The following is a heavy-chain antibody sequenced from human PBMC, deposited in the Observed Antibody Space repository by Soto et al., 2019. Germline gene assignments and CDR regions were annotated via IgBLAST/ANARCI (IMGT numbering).Heavy chain of an antibody. Sequence: GASVKVSCKASGLSFSDYFRHWVRQAPGQGLEWMGIINPSGDSRNYAQKFQGRVTITRDTSTSTAYMELSSLRSEDTAVYYCARGGYFDSSNYLAYWGLGTLVIVSS. D-gene: IGHD3-22*01. CDR1: GLSFSDYF. J-gene: IGHJ4*02. CDR2: INPSGDSR. CDR3: ARGGYFDSSNYLAY. V-gene: IGHV1-46*01.